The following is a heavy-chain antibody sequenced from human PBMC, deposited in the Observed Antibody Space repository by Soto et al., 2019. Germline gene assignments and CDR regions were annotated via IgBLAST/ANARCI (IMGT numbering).Heavy chain of an antibody. CDR1: GVSLSTSGVG. J-gene: IGHJ3*01. V-gene: IGHV2-5*01. D-gene: IGHD3-3*02. CDR2: IYWSGDE. Sequence: SASTMLDPTQTLTLTCTFSGVSLSTSGVGVGWIRQSPGKALEWLALIYWSGDEHYRPSLKSRLSIIKDTSKNHVVLIMTDVDPVDTASFYCARGLATLPAFALDSWGTGPMVT. CDR3: ARGLATLPAFALDS.